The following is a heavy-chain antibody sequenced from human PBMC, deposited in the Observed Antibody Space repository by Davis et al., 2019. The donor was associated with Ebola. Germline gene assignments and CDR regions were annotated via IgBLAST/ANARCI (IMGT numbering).Heavy chain of an antibody. J-gene: IGHJ4*02. CDR3: ATTLVGAKAFDY. Sequence: GESLKISCAASGFTVSSNYMSWVRQAPGKGLEWVSVIYSGGSTYYADSVKGRFTISRDNSKNTLYLQMNSLRAEDTAVYYCATTLVGAKAFDYWGQGTLVTVSS. CDR1: GFTVSSNY. CDR2: IYSGGST. V-gene: IGHV3-53*01. D-gene: IGHD1-26*01.